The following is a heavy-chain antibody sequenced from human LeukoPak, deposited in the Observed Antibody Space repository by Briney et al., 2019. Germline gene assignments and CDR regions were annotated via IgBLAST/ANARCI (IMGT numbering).Heavy chain of an antibody. CDR3: ARELWGASCY. D-gene: IGHD3-16*01. J-gene: IGHJ4*02. CDR2: IYYSGST. V-gene: IGHV4-59*01. Sequence: SETLSLTCTVSGGSISSYYWSWIRQPPGKGLEWIGYIYYSGSTNYNPSLKSRVTISVDTSKNQFSLKLSSVTAADTAVYYCARELWGASCYWGQGALVTVSS. CDR1: GGSISSYY.